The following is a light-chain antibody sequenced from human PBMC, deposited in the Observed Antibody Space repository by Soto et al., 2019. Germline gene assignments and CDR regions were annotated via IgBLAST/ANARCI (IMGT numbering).Light chain of an antibody. CDR3: ISYTSDDVRYV. J-gene: IGLJ1*01. Sequence: QSVLTQPASVSGSLGQSITITCTGGYSDVGIYDFVSWYQHHPGRAPKLIVSEVSHRPSGVSNRFSGSKSGNTASLTISGIQSEDEADYYCISYTSDDVRYVFGTGTKVTVL. V-gene: IGLV2-14*01. CDR2: EVS. CDR1: YSDVGIYDF.